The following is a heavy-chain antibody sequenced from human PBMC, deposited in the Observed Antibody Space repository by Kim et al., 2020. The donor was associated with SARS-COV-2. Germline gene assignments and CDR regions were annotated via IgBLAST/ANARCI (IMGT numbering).Heavy chain of an antibody. V-gene: IGHV7-4-1*02. D-gene: IGHD2-2*01. CDR3: ARVVPAANWFDP. Sequence: PTYAQGFTGHFVFSLDTSVNTAYLQISSLKAEDTAVYYCARVVPAANWFDPWGQGTLVTVSS. CDR2: P. J-gene: IGHJ5*02.